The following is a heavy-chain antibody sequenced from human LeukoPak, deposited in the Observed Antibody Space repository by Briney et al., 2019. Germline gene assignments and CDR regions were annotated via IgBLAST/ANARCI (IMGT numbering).Heavy chain of an antibody. D-gene: IGHD3-10*01. CDR3: ATHGEGSYFES. CDR1: GGSIRSSRYY. V-gene: IGHV4-39*01. CDR2: VSFFGNS. Sequence: SETLSLTCTVSGGSIRSSRYYWGWIRQSPGKRLEWIGSVSFFGNSYYRSSPLSRLTISIDRSKTQISLNLTSVTAADTAVYYCATHGEGSYFESWGQGTLVTVSS. J-gene: IGHJ4*02.